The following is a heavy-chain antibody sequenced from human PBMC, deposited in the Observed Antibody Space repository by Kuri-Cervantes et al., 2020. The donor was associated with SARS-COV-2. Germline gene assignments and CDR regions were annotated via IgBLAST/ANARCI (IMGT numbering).Heavy chain of an antibody. CDR3: ARDFLVVVPAATYYYYYYMDV. Sequence: SETLSLTCTVSGGSISSYYWSWIRQPAGKGLEWIGRIYTSGSTNYNPSLKSRVTMSVDTSKNQFSLKLSSVTAADTAVYYCARDFLVVVPAATYYYYYYMDVWGKGTTVTVSS. D-gene: IGHD2-2*01. V-gene: IGHV4-4*07. CDR1: GGSISSYY. J-gene: IGHJ6*03. CDR2: IYTSGST.